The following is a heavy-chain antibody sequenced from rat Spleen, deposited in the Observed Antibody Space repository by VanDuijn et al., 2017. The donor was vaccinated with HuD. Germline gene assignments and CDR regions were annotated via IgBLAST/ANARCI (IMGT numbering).Heavy chain of an antibody. CDR1: GFTFSDYY. CDR2: ISYDVNST. Sequence: EVQLVESDGGLVQPGRSLKLSCAASGFTFSDYYMAWVRQAPKKGLEWVASISYDVNSTYYRDSVKGRFTISRDNAKSTLYLQMNSLRSEDTATYYCARLWDYWGQGVMVTVSS. CDR3: ARLWDY. V-gene: IGHV5-22*01. J-gene: IGHJ2*01.